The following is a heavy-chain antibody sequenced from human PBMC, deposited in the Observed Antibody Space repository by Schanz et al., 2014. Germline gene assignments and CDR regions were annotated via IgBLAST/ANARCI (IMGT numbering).Heavy chain of an antibody. V-gene: IGHV3-74*02. J-gene: IGHJ6*03. Sequence: EVQLVESGGGLVQPGGSLRLSCSASGFTFSIYAMHWVRQAPGKGLVWVARINSVGSNTDYADSVTGRFTISGDSSKYTVYLQMNSLRADDTAVYYCAKGPYYYYYMDVWGNGTTVTVSS. CDR3: AKGPYYYYYMDV. CDR2: INSVGSNT. CDR1: GFTFSIYA.